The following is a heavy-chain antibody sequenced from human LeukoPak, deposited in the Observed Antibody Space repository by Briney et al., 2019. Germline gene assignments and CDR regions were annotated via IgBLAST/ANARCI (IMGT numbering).Heavy chain of an antibody. V-gene: IGHV4-4*07. J-gene: IGHJ4*02. CDR3: ARGGSSMGY. Sequence: SETLSLTCTVSGCSISSYYWSWIRQPAGKGLEWIGRIYSSGSTNYNPSLKSRRTISVDTSTKQFSLKLSSVTAADPAVYYCARGGSSMGYWGQGTLVTVSS. CDR1: GCSISSYY. D-gene: IGHD1-26*01. CDR2: IYSSGST.